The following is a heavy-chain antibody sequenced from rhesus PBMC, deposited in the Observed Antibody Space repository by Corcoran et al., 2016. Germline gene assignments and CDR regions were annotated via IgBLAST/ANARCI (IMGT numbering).Heavy chain of an antibody. J-gene: IGHJ4*01. CDR2: IYGSGGGT. V-gene: IGHV4S2*01. Sequence: QVQLQESGPGLVKPSETLPLTCAVSGASISSNYWSWIRQAPGKGLGWIGRIYGSGGGTNYNPSLKSRFTLSISTSKNQFSLKLSSVTAADTAVYYCASSYYNFWSGYSWGQGVLVTVSS. D-gene: IGHD3-3*01. CDR1: GASISSNY. CDR3: ASSYYNFWSGYS.